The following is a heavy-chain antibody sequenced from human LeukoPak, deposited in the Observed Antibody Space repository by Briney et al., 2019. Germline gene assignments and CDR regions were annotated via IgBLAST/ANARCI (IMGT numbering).Heavy chain of an antibody. D-gene: IGHD1-26*01. CDR1: GYTLTELS. CDR2: FDPEDGET. Sequence: ASVKVSCKVSGYTLTELSMHWVRQAPGKGLEWMGDFDPEDGETIYAQKFQGRVTMTEDTSTDTAYMELSSLRSEDTAVYYCATTSFRYIVGAVDYWGQGTLVTVSS. J-gene: IGHJ4*02. CDR3: ATTSFRYIVGAVDY. V-gene: IGHV1-24*01.